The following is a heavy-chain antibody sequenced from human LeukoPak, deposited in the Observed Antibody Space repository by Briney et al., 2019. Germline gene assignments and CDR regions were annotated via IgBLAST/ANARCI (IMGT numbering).Heavy chain of an antibody. CDR1: GGSFSGYY. Sequence: SETLSLTCAVYGGSFSGYYWSWIRQPPGKGLEWIGEINHSGSPNYNPSLKSRVAISVDTSKNQFSLKLSSVTAADTAVYYCARQGYSFYNWFDPWGQGTLVTVSS. V-gene: IGHV4-34*01. CDR3: ARQGYSFYNWFDP. CDR2: INHSGSP. D-gene: IGHD1-26*01. J-gene: IGHJ5*02.